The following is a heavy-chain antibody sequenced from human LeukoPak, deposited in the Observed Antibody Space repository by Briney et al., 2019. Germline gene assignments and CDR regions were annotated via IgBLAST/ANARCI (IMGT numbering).Heavy chain of an antibody. CDR1: GDSISSGGYS. CDR3: ARGRNNWFDP. CDR2: IYQSGST. Sequence: SETLSLTCAVSGDSISSGGYSWSWIRQPPGKGLEWIGYIYQSGSTYYNPSLRSRVTISVDRSNNQFSLKLSSVTAADTAVYYCARGRNNWFDPRGQGTLDTVSS. J-gene: IGHJ5*02. V-gene: IGHV4-30-2*01.